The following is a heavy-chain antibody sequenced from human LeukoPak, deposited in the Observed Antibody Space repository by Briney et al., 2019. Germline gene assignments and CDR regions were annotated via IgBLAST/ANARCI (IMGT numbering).Heavy chain of an antibody. CDR1: GYTFTSYG. Sequence: ASVNVSCKASGYTFTSYGISWVRQAPGQGLEWMGWISAYNGNTNYAQKLQGRVTMTTDTSTSTAYMELRSLRSDDTAVYYCARFVPSYPGYSSGWYVSPPRDYYYYGMDVWGQGTTVTVSS. J-gene: IGHJ6*02. D-gene: IGHD6-19*01. V-gene: IGHV1-18*01. CDR2: ISAYNGNT. CDR3: ARFVPSYPGYSSGWYVSPPRDYYYYGMDV.